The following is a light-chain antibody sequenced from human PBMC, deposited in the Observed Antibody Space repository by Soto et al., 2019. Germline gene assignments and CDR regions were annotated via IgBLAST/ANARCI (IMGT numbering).Light chain of an antibody. CDR2: DSS. CDR1: PSISRG. J-gene: IGKJ5*01. Sequence: EIVMTQSPATLSVSLGERVTLSCRASPSISRGLAWYQQKPGQAPSLLIYDSSTRAAGIPARFSGSGSGTEFTLTISSLQSEDFALYYCQQYDKGPPISFGQGTRLEIK. V-gene: IGKV3-15*01. CDR3: QQYDKGPPIS.